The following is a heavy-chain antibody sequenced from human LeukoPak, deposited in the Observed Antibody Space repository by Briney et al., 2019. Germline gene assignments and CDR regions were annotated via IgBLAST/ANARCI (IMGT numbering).Heavy chain of an antibody. V-gene: IGHV3-11*05. D-gene: IGHD3-22*01. J-gene: IGHJ4*02. CDR2: ISSSSSYT. CDR1: GFTFSDYY. Sequence: KSGGSLRLSCAASGFTFSDYYMIWIRQAPGKGLEWVSYISSSSSYTRYADSVKGRFTISRDNAKKSVYLQMNSLRAEDMAVYYCARGRYYYDSSGYYYFDYWGQGTLVTVSS. CDR3: ARGRYYYDSSGYYYFDY.